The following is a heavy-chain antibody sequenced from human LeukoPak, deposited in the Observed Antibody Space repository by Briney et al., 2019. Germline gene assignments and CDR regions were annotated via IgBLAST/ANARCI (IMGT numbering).Heavy chain of an antibody. CDR1: GFTFSGYW. V-gene: IGHV3-7*01. CDR2: IKQDGSEK. Sequence: PGGSLRLSCAASGFTFSGYWMSWVRQAPGKGLEWVANIKQDGSEKYYVDSVKGRFTISRDNAKNSLYLQMNSLRAEDTAVYYCARDTIMITFGGVPDYWGQGTLVTVSS. D-gene: IGHD3-16*01. J-gene: IGHJ4*02. CDR3: ARDTIMITFGGVPDY.